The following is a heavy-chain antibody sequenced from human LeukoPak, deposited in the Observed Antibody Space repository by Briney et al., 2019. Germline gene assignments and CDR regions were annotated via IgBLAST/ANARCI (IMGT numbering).Heavy chain of an antibody. CDR2: IHPNSGGT. D-gene: IGHD2-2*01. V-gene: IGHV1-2*02. J-gene: IGHJ4*02. CDR1: GYTFTDYY. CDR3: GRKSASRKTSEFDY. Sequence: GASVKVSCKASGYTFTDYYMNWVRQAPGQGLEWMGWIHPNSGGTNYAQKFQGRVTMTRDTSISTAYMELSRLTFDDTAVYYCGRKSASRKTSEFDYWGRGTLVTVSS.